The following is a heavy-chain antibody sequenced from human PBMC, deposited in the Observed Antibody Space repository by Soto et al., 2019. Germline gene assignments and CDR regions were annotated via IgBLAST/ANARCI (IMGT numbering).Heavy chain of an antibody. CDR1: GYSISSGYY. CDR3: AGGGXRAAGKSVRHYYYGMDV. V-gene: IGHV4-38-2*01. J-gene: IGHJ6*02. Sequence: KSSETLSLTCAVSGYSISSGYYWGWIRQPPGKGLEWIGSIYHSGSTYYNPSLKSRVTISVDTSKNQFSLKLSSVTAADTAVYYCAGGGXRAAGKSVRHYYYGMDVWGQGTTVTVSS. D-gene: IGHD6-13*01. CDR2: IYHSGST.